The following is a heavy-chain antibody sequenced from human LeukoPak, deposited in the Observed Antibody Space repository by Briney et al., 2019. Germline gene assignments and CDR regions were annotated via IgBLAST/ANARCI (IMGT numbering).Heavy chain of an antibody. J-gene: IGHJ3*02. Sequence: PSETLSLTCTVSGGSISSSSYYWGWIRQPPGKGLEWIGSIYYSGSTYYNPSLKSRVTISVDTSKNQFSLKLSSVTAADTAVYYCARGLADSSGWYGAFDIWGQGTMVTVSS. D-gene: IGHD6-19*01. V-gene: IGHV4-39*07. CDR3: ARGLADSSGWYGAFDI. CDR1: GGSISSSSYY. CDR2: IYYSGST.